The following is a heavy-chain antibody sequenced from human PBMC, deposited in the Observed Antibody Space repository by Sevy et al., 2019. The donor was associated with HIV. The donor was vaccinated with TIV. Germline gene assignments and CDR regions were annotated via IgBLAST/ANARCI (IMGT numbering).Heavy chain of an antibody. D-gene: IGHD3-16*01. CDR3: TREDNVLGEEKYYGIDV. CDR2: IYSDGRT. Sequence: GGSLRLSCVVSGFSVSSNYMSWVRQAPGKGLEWVSNIYSDGRTYYADSVRGRFTISRDTSKNTEYLEMKSLRAEDTAEYYCTREDNVLGEEKYYGIDVWGQGTTVTVSS. V-gene: IGHV3-53*01. J-gene: IGHJ6*02. CDR1: GFSVSSNY.